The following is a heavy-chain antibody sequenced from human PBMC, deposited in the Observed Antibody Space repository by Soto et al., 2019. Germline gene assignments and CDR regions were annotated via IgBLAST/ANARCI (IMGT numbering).Heavy chain of an antibody. V-gene: IGHV3-30*18. CDR3: AKDGLPTIESYYFDY. Sequence: QVQLVESGGGVVQPGRSLRLSCAASGFTFSSYGMHWVRQAPGKGLEWVAVISYDGSNKYYADSVKGRFTISRDNSKNTLYLQMNGLRAEDTAVYYCAKDGLPTIESYYFDYWGQGTLVTVSS. J-gene: IGHJ4*02. CDR2: ISYDGSNK. CDR1: GFTFSSYG. D-gene: IGHD3-9*01.